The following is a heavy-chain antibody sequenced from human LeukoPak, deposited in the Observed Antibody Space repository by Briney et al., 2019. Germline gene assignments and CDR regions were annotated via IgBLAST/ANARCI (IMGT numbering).Heavy chain of an antibody. CDR1: GFTFSSYA. D-gene: IGHD3-22*01. Sequence: GGSLRLSCAASGFTFSSYAMSWVRQAPGKGLEWVSAISGSGGSTYYADSVKGRFTISRDNSKNTLYLQMNSLRAEDTAVYYCARDLYYYDSSGYVFDYWGQGTLVTVSS. J-gene: IGHJ4*02. CDR2: ISGSGGST. CDR3: ARDLYYYDSSGYVFDY. V-gene: IGHV3-23*01.